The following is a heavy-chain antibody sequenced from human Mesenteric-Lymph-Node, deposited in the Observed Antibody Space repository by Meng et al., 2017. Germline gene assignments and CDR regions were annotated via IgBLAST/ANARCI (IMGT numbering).Heavy chain of an antibody. CDR1: GGIFSSYS. J-gene: IGHJ4*02. Sequence: SVKVSCKASGGIFSSYSINWVRQAPGQGLEWMGRIIPILGVAKYAQKFQGRVTITADKFTTTAYMELSSLRSEDTAVYYCARNPPYDRSRHDDIDYWGQGTLVTVSS. CDR2: IIPILGVA. CDR3: ARNPPYDRSRHDDIDY. V-gene: IGHV1-69*02. D-gene: IGHD3-22*01.